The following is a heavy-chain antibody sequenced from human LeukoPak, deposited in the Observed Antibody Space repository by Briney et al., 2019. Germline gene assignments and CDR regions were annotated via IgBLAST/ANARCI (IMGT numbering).Heavy chain of an antibody. CDR2: INARGDT. V-gene: IGHV4-34*01. J-gene: IGHJ5*02. CDR1: GWSFNDYY. CDR3: ARGQVPAARGHNWFDP. D-gene: IGHD2-2*01. Sequence: PSETLSLTCAVYGWSFNDYYWNWIRQPPGKGLEWIGEINARGDTNYNPSLKSRVTISVATSKNQFSLRLTSMIAADTAVYYCARGQVPAARGHNWFDPWGQGTLVTVSS.